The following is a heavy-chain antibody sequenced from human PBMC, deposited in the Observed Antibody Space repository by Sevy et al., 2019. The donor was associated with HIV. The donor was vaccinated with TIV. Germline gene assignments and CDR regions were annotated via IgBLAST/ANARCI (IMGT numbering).Heavy chain of an antibody. CDR3: ARHGSQTNQPLDL. J-gene: IGHJ4*02. Sequence: SDTLSLTCAVSGGSISGYYWGWIRQPPGKGLEFIGWIHYSGRTNYNPSVSSRVTISVDTSRNQLSLKLYSLTAADTAVYYCARHGSQTNQPLDLWGQGTLVTVSS. D-gene: IGHD6-13*01. V-gene: IGHV4-59*08. CDR1: GGSISGYY. CDR2: IHYSGRT.